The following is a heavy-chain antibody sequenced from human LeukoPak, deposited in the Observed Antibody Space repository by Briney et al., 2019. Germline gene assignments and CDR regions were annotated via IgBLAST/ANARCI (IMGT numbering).Heavy chain of an antibody. V-gene: IGHV3-21*01. J-gene: IGHJ5*02. D-gene: IGHD3-16*01. CDR2: ISSSSSYI. CDR1: GFTFSSYS. Sequence: GGSLRLSCAASGFTFSSYSMNWVRQAPGKGLEWVSSISSSSSYIYYADSVKGRFTISRDNAKNSLYLQMSSLRAEDTAVYYCAREGETDNWFDPWCQGTLVTVSS. CDR3: AREGETDNWFDP.